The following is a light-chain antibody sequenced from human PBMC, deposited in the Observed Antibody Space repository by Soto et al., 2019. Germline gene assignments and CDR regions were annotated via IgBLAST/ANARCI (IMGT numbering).Light chain of an antibody. CDR3: QHYNNWRPVLYT. Sequence: EIVMTQSPATRSVSPGERATLSCRARQSVSSNFAWYQQKPGQAPRLLIYGASTRATGIPARFSGSGSGTEFALTISSLQSEDFAVCYCQHYNNWRPVLYTFGQWTKLEIK. J-gene: IGKJ2*01. CDR1: QSVSSN. V-gene: IGKV3-15*01. CDR2: GAS.